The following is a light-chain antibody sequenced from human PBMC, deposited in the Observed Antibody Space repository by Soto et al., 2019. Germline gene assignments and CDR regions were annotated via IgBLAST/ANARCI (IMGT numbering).Light chain of an antibody. CDR3: QKYNTVPYT. V-gene: IGKV1-27*01. CDR1: QDISNY. Sequence: DIQMTQSPSSLSASVGGRVSITCRASQDISNYIAWYQQKPGKVPKLLIYATSTLQSGVPSRFSGRVSGTDFTLTISSLQPEDAATYYCQKYNTVPYTFGQGTKVDIK. J-gene: IGKJ2*01. CDR2: ATS.